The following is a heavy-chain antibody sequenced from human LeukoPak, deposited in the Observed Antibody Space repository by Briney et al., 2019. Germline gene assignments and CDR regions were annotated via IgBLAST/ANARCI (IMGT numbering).Heavy chain of an antibody. CDR1: GGSFSGYY. CDR3: ATNREGSGWGGLDY. V-gene: IGHV4-34*01. Sequence: SETLSLTCAASGGSFSGYYWSWVRQPPGKGLEWVGEINHTGRTKSNPSITSGVTLSPHTSQHPYSLKMNAVTAADTAVYYCATNREGSGWGGLDYWGQRTLVTVSS. CDR2: INHTGRT. D-gene: IGHD6-19*01. J-gene: IGHJ4*02.